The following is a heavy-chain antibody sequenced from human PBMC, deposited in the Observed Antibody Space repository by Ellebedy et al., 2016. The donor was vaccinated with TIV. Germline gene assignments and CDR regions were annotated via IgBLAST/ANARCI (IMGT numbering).Heavy chain of an antibody. CDR3: ASDRGIRGSPEY. V-gene: IGHV4-34*01. J-gene: IGHJ4*02. CDR1: GVSYSAYF. CDR2: INQSGRT. D-gene: IGHD3-16*01. Sequence: GSLRLSXSVYGVSYSAYFWSWVRQSPGKGLEWIGQINQSGRTNYNPSLKSRVIISIDRSKKQFSLKVVSVTAADTAIYYCASDRGIRGSPEYWGQGTQVTVSS.